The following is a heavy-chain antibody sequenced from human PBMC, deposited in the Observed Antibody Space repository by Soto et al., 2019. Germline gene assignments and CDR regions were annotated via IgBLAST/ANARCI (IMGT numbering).Heavy chain of an antibody. D-gene: IGHD3-10*01. J-gene: IGHJ6*03. CDR2: INHTGTT. CDR1: GGSFNGYY. Sequence: QVQLQQWGAGLLKPSETLSLTCAVYGGSFNGYYWSWIRQPPGKGLEWIGEINHTGTTTYNPSLKSRVTISVDTTKNQFSLKLSSTTAADTAVYFCARGEGMFRGVLPRTPRLGTYYRDVWGEGTTVTVSS. V-gene: IGHV4-34*01. CDR3: ARGEGMFRGVLPRTPRLGTYYRDV.